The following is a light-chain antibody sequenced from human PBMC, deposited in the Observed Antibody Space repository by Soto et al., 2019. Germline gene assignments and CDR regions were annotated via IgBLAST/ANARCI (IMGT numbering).Light chain of an antibody. V-gene: IGLV1-51*01. CDR3: GTWDNSRSVLYV. CDR2: DNN. CDR1: SSNIGNNF. J-gene: IGLJ1*01. Sequence: QAVLTQPPSVSAAPGQKVTISCSGSSSNIGNNFVSWYQHLPGIAPKLLIYDNNKRPSGIPDRFSGSKSGTSATLAITGLQTGDEADYYCGTWDNSRSVLYVFGTGTKLTVL.